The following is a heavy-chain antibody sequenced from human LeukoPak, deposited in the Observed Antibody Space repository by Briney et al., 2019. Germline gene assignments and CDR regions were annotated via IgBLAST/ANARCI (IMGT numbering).Heavy chain of an antibody. V-gene: IGHV3-9*01. Sequence: PGGSLRLSCAASGFTFDDYAMHWVRQAPGKGLEWVSGISWNSGSIGYADSVKGRFTISRDNAKNSLYLQMNSLRAEDTAVYYCAREGIAARGAFDIWGQGTMVTVSS. J-gene: IGHJ3*02. CDR3: AREGIAARGAFDI. CDR1: GFTFDDYA. CDR2: ISWNSGSI. D-gene: IGHD6-6*01.